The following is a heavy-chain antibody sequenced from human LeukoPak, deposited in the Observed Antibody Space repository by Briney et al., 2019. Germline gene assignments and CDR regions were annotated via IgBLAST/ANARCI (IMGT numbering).Heavy chain of an antibody. V-gene: IGHV4-39*07. CDR1: GGSISSSSYY. D-gene: IGHD3-3*01. Sequence: TSETLSLTCTVSGGSISSSSYYWGWIRQPPGKGLEWIGRIYTSGSTNYNPSFKSRVTISVDTSKNQFSLKLSSVTAADTAVYYCAREASVLRFLEWKAFDIWGQGTMVTVSS. CDR2: IYTSGST. J-gene: IGHJ3*02. CDR3: AREASVLRFLEWKAFDI.